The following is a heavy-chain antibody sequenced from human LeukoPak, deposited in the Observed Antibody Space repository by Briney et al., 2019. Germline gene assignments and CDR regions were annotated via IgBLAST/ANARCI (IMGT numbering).Heavy chain of an antibody. CDR1: GYTFTSYG. CDR2: IIPILGIA. J-gene: IGHJ4*02. CDR3: ARSLRGYSGYGPADY. Sequence: ASVKVSCKASGYTFTSYGISWVRQAPGQGLEWMGRIIPILGIANYAQKFQGRVTITADKSTSTAYMELSSLRSEDTAVYYCARSLRGYSGYGPADYWGQGTLVTVSS. D-gene: IGHD5-12*01. V-gene: IGHV1-69*04.